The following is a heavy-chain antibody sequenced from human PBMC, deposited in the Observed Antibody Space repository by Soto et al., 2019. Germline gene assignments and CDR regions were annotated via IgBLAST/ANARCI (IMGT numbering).Heavy chain of an antibody. CDR1: GGSISSYY. Sequence: TSETLSLTCTVSGGSISSYYWSWIRQPPGKGLEWIRYIYYSGSTNYNTSIKSRVTISVDTSKNQFSLKMSTVTTADTAVYYCARDGAYYGSGSNYYGMDVWGQGTTVTVS. D-gene: IGHD3-10*01. CDR3: ARDGAYYGSGSNYYGMDV. V-gene: IGHV4-59*01. CDR2: IYYSGST. J-gene: IGHJ6*02.